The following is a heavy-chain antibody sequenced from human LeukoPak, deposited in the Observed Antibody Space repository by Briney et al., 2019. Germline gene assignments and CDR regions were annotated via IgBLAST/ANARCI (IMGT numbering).Heavy chain of an antibody. V-gene: IGHV1-18*01. CDR1: GYTFTSYG. D-gene: IGHD5-12*01. J-gene: IGHJ5*02. CDR2: ISAYNGNT. CDR3: AREYSGYDPAPIQYWFDP. Sequence: ASAKVSCKASGYTFTSYGISWVRQAPGQGLEWMGWISAYNGNTNYAQKLQGRVTMTTDTSTSTAYMELRSLRSDDTAVYYCAREYSGYDPAPIQYWFDPWGQGTLVTVSS.